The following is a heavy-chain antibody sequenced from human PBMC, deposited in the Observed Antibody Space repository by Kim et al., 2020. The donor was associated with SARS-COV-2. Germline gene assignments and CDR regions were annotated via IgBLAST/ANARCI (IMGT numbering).Heavy chain of an antibody. CDR3: ARHGSRAAAGSDY. V-gene: IGHV4-39*01. D-gene: IGHD6-13*01. Sequence: SETLSLTCTVSGGSISSSSYYWGWIRQPPGKGLEWIGSIYYSGSTYYNPSLKSRVTISVDTSKNQFSLKLSSVTAADTAVYYCARHGSRAAAGSDYWGQGTLVTVSS. CDR1: GGSISSSSYY. CDR2: IYYSGST. J-gene: IGHJ4*02.